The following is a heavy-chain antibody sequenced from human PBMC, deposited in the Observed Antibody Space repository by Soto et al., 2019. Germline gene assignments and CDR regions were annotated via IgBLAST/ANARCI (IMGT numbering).Heavy chain of an antibody. Sequence: QVQLQESGPGLVKPSDTLSLTCGVSGSSISNDNWWVWIRQPPGKGLEWIGDIHHTGYTYSNPALKCRLTMSVDTSKNQFSLRLSSVTAVDTAVYYCATKDNGKYFFHSWGQGALVTVSS. CDR3: ATKDNGKYFFHS. V-gene: IGHV4-28*01. J-gene: IGHJ4*02. CDR2: IHHTGYT. CDR1: GSSISNDNW. D-gene: IGHD1-26*01.